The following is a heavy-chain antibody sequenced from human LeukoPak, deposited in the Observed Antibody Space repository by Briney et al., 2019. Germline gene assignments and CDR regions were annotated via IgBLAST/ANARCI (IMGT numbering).Heavy chain of an antibody. CDR3: ARHKCSDGSCYWFDP. CDR2: IYYSGST. Sequence: SETLSLTCTVSGGSISSYYWSWIRQPPGKGLEWIGYIYYSGSTNYNPSLKSRVTISVDTSKNQFSLKLSSVTAADTAVYYCARHKCSDGSCYWFDPWGQGTLVTVSS. J-gene: IGHJ5*02. D-gene: IGHD2-15*01. V-gene: IGHV4-59*08. CDR1: GGSISSYY.